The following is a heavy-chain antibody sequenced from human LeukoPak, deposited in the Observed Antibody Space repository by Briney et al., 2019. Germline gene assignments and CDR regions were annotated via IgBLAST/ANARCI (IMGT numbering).Heavy chain of an antibody. D-gene: IGHD3-22*01. CDR1: GYSFTSYW. CDR2: IYPGDSDT. V-gene: IGHV5-51*01. CDR3: ARFAYDSSGYYLEYYYGMDV. Sequence: GEPLNISCKGSGYSFTSYWIGWVRQIPGKGLEWIGIIYPGDSDTRYSSSFQGQVTISADKSISTAYLQWSSLKASDTAMYYCARFAYDSSGYYLEYYYGMDVWGQGTTVTVSS. J-gene: IGHJ6*02.